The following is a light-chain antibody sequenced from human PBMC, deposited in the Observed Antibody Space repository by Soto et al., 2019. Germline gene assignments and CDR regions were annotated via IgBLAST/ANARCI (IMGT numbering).Light chain of an antibody. V-gene: IGKV1-39*01. CDR2: AAS. Sequence: DIQMTQSPSSLSASVGYRVTITCRASQSISSYLNWYQQKPGKAPKLLIYAASSLQSGVPSRFSGSGSGTDFTLTISSLQAEDVAVYYCQQYYSTPWTFGQGTKVDIK. J-gene: IGKJ1*01. CDR3: QQYYSTPWT. CDR1: QSISSY.